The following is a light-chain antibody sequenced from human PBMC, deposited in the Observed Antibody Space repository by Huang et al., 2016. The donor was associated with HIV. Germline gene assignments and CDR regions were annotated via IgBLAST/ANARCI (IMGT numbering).Light chain of an antibody. CDR2: GAS. J-gene: IGKJ1*01. CDR3: QQYNTWPSTWT. V-gene: IGKV3-15*01. Sequence: EIVLTQSPGTLSLSPGERATLSCRASQSVTGNLAWYQHRPGQPPRLLIYGASTRAANIPARFSGTGSGTECTLTISSLKSEDSAVYYCQQYNTWPSTWTFGQGTKMEIK. CDR1: QSVTGN.